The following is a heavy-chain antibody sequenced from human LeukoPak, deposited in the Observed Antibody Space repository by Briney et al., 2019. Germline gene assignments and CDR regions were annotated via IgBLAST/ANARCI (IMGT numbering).Heavy chain of an antibody. Sequence: PSETLSLTCAVYGGSFSGYYWSWIRQPPGKGLEWIGEINHSGSTNYNPSLKSRVTISVDTSKNQFSLKLSSVTAADTAVYYCARRRLLYPVVFDIWGQGTMVTVSS. CDR1: GGSFSGYY. V-gene: IGHV4-34*01. D-gene: IGHD3-3*01. CDR3: ARRRLLYPVVFDI. CDR2: INHSGST. J-gene: IGHJ3*02.